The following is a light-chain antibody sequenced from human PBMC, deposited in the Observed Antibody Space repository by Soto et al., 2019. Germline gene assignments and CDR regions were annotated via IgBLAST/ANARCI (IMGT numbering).Light chain of an antibody. CDR1: QSISSW. J-gene: IGKJ1*01. CDR2: KAS. CDR3: QHYNSYPWT. V-gene: IGKV1-5*03. Sequence: DIQMTQSPSTLSVSVGDRVTITCRASQSISSWLAWYQQKPGKAPKLLIYKASSLESGVPSRFSGSGSGTEFSLTISSLQPDDFATYYCQHYNSYPWTFGQGTKVEVK.